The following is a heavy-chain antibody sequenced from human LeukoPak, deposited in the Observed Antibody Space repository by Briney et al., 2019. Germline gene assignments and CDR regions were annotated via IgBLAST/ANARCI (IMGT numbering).Heavy chain of an antibody. V-gene: IGHV1-2*02. CDR2: IEPKSGGT. D-gene: IGHD5-12*01. CDR3: AREMGGSNPFDY. Sequence: ASVKVSCKASGYTFSGYYMYWVRQAPGQGLECMGWIEPKSGGTNYAQNFQGRVTMTRDTSISTAYMELSSLRSGDTAVYYCAREMGGSNPFDYWGQGTLVTVSS. J-gene: IGHJ4*02. CDR1: GYTFSGYY.